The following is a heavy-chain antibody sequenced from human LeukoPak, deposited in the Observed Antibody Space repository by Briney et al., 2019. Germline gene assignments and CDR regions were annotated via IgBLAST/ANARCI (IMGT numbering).Heavy chain of an antibody. V-gene: IGHV3-23*01. D-gene: IGHD3-10*01. CDR3: AKGRLRYYYGSGKDYFDY. J-gene: IGHJ4*02. CDR2: ISGSGGST. Sequence: GGSLRLSCAASGFTFSSYGMSWVRQAPGKGLEWVSAISGSGGSTYYADSVKGRFTISRDNSKNTLYLQMNSLRAEDTAVYYCAKGRLRYYYGSGKDYFDYWGQGTLVTVSS. CDR1: GFTFSSYG.